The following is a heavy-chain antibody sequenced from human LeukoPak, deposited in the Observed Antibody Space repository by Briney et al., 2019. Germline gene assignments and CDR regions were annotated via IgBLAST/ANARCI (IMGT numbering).Heavy chain of an antibody. D-gene: IGHD5-18*01. V-gene: IGHV3-11*06. CDR3: ARDRKYSYGHAFDF. J-gene: IGHJ3*01. CDR1: GFNFGNYY. CDR2: ISSSGSYI. Sequence: GGSLRLSCAASGFNFGNYYMTWIRQAPGKGPEWVSYISSSGSYINYADSVKGRLTISRDNSKNSLYLQMNSLRAEDTAVYYCARDRKYSYGHAFDFWGQGTMVTVSS.